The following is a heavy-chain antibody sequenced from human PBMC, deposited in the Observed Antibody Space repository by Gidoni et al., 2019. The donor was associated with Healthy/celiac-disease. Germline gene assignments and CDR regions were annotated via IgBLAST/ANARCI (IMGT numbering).Heavy chain of an antibody. CDR2: INHSGST. CDR3: ARGRYYDFWSGYSI. V-gene: IGHV4-34*01. Sequence: QVQLQQWGAGLLKPSETLSLTCAVYGGSFSGYYWSWIRQPPGKGLEWIGEINHSGSTNYNPSLKSRVTISVDTSKNQFSLKLSSVTAADTAVYYCARGRYYDFWSGYSIWGQGTLVTVSS. J-gene: IGHJ4*02. CDR1: GGSFSGYY. D-gene: IGHD3-3*01.